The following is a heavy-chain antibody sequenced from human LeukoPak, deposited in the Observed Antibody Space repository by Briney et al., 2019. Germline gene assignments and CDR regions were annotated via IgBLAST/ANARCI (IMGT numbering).Heavy chain of an antibody. D-gene: IGHD4-17*01. CDR1: GGSISSYY. V-gene: IGHV4-4*07. J-gene: IGHJ4*02. CDR3: ERDPLGDRGY. Sequence: SETLSLTCTVSGGSISSYYWSWLRQPAGKGLEWSGRIYTSGSTNYNPSLKSRVTMSVDTSKNQFSLKLSSVTAADTAVYYCERDPLGDRGYWGQGTLVTVSS. CDR2: IYTSGST.